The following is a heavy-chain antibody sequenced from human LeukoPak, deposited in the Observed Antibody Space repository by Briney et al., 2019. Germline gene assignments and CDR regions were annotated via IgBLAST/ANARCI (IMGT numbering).Heavy chain of an antibody. CDR3: ARERVVVAATLGPHYYYYMDV. V-gene: IGHV1-2*02. CDR2: INPNSGGT. D-gene: IGHD2-15*01. J-gene: IGHJ6*03. Sequence: ASVKVSCKASGYTFTGYYMHWVRQAPGQGLEWMGWINPNSGGTNYAQKFQGRVTMTRDTSISTAYMELSRLRSDDTAVYYCARERVVVAATLGPHYYYYMDVWGKGTTVTVSS. CDR1: GYTFTGYY.